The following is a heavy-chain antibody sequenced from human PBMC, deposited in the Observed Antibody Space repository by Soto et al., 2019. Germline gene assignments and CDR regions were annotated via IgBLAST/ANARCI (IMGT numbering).Heavy chain of an antibody. CDR3: ASPDKQGEYQGYYYYGMDV. J-gene: IGHJ6*02. Sequence: QVQLVQSGAEVKKPGASVKVSCKASGYTFTSYAMHWVRQAPGQRLEWMGWINAGNGNTKYSQKFQGRVTITRDTSASTAYMELSRLRSEDTAVYYCASPDKQGEYQGYYYYGMDVWGQGTTVTVSS. CDR1: GYTFTSYA. V-gene: IGHV1-3*01. D-gene: IGHD2-2*01. CDR2: INAGNGNT.